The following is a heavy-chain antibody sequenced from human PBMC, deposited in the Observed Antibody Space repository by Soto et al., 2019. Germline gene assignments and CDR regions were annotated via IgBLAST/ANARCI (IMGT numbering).Heavy chain of an antibody. CDR1: DYSISSGYY. CDR2: IYYSGST. J-gene: IGHJ4*02. Sequence: SETLSLTYGVSDYSISSGYYWGWIRQPPGKGLEWIGNIYYSGSTYYNPSLKSRVTISVDTSKNQLSLKLSSVTAADTAVYYCAREAGSGWYYFDYWGQGTLVTVSS. CDR3: AREAGSGWYYFDY. D-gene: IGHD6-19*01. V-gene: IGHV4-38-2*02.